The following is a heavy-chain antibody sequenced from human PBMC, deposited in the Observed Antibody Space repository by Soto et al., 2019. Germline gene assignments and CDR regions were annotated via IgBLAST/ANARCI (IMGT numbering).Heavy chain of an antibody. D-gene: IGHD6-19*01. CDR1: AFTFSSYG. J-gene: IGHJ4*02. V-gene: IGHV3-33*01. Sequence: SLRLSCAASAFTFSSYGMHWVRQAPGKGLEWVAVIWYDGSNKYYADSVTGRFTISRDNSKNTLYLQMNSLRAEDTAVYYCARVGIAVADLLALDYWGQGTLVTVSS. CDR2: IWYDGSNK. CDR3: ARVGIAVADLLALDY.